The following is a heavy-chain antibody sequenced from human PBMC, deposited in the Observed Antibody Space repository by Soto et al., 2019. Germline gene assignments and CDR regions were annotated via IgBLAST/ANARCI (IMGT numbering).Heavy chain of an antibody. CDR1: GFTFSSYE. V-gene: IGHV3-48*03. J-gene: IGHJ6*02. CDR3: ARDIAVGASIGDYYYGMDV. Sequence: EVQLVESGGGLVQPGGSLRLSCAASGFTFSSYEMNWVRQAPGEGLEWVSYISSSGSTIYYADSVKGRFTISRDNAKNSRDLQRNSVRAEDTAVYYCARDIAVGASIGDYYYGMDVWGQGTTFTVSS. CDR2: ISSSGSTI. D-gene: IGHD1-26*01.